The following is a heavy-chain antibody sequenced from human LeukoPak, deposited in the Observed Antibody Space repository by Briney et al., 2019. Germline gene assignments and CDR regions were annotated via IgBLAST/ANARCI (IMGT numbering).Heavy chain of an antibody. Sequence: SETLSLTCTVSGGSTSSSSYYWGWIRQSPGKGLEWIGSIYYSGSTYYNPSLKSRLTISVDTSKNQFSLKLSSVTAADTAVYYCAREVIGFYYYMDVWGQGTTVTVSS. D-gene: IGHD3-22*01. CDR1: GGSTSSSSYY. J-gene: IGHJ6*03. CDR2: IYYSGST. CDR3: AREVIGFYYYMDV. V-gene: IGHV4-39*07.